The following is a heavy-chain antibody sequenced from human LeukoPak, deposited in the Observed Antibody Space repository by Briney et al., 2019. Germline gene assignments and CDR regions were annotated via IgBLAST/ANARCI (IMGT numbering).Heavy chain of an antibody. Sequence: GGSLRLSCEASGFTFSAYAMTWVRQAPGKGLEWVSSIGSDNKPHYSESVKGRFAISRDNSKNTLFLQLHNLRVEDTALYYCARDGAGSYGYDYWGQGALVTVSS. CDR2: IGSDNKP. V-gene: IGHV3-23*01. J-gene: IGHJ4*02. CDR1: GFTFSAYA. CDR3: ARDGAGSYGYDY. D-gene: IGHD5-18*01.